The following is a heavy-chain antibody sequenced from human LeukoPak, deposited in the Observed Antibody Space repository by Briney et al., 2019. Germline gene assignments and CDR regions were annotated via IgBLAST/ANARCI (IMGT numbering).Heavy chain of an antibody. CDR3: ARRFYYDSTENWFDP. CDR2: IYYSGST. CDR1: GGSISSGGYY. Sequence: TLSLTCTVSGGSISSGGYYWSWIRQHPGKGLEWIGYIYYSGSTYYNPSLKSRVTISVDTSKNQFSLKLSSVTAADTAVYYCARRFYYDSTENWFDPWGQGTLVTVSS. J-gene: IGHJ5*02. V-gene: IGHV4-31*03. D-gene: IGHD3-22*01.